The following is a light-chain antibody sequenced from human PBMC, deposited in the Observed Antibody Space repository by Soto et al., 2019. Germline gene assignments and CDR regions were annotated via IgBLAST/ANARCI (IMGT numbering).Light chain of an antibody. J-gene: IGKJ3*01. Sequence: EIVLTQSPGTLSVSPGERVTLSCRASQNVSSGYLAWYQQKLGQAPRLLIYGASTRAAGIPDRFSGNGSGTDVSLTLSRLEPEDFAVYYCQQYGTTPPTFGPGTKVEIK. CDR3: QQYGTTPPT. V-gene: IGKV3-20*01. CDR2: GAS. CDR1: QNVSSGY.